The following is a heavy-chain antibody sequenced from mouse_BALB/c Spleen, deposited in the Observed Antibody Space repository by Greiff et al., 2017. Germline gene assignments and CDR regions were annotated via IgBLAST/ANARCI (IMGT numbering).Heavy chain of an antibody. CDR2: ISSGSSTI. J-gene: IGHJ4*01. CDR3: ARGGKVRRDYYAMDY. Sequence: EVKLVESGGGLVQPGGSRKLSCAASGFTFSSFGMHWVRQAPEKGLEWVAYISSGSSTIYYADTVKGRFTISRDNPKNTLFLQMTSLRSEDTAMYYCARGGKVRRDYYAMDYWGQGTSVTVSS. D-gene: IGHD2-14*01. CDR1: GFTFSSFG. V-gene: IGHV5-17*02.